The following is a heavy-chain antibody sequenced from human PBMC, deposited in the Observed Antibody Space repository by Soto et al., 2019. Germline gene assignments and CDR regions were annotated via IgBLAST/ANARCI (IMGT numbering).Heavy chain of an antibody. CDR2: TYYRSRFFS. Sequence: SQTLSLTCAISGDSVSSYSAAWNWIRQSPSGGLEWLGRTYYRSRFFSDYAESVKSRIIINPDTSKNQFSLQLKSVTPEDTAVYYCAREVPYYDSSGYFSHFYGMDVWGQGTTVTVS. CDR3: AREVPYYDSSGYFSHFYGMDV. V-gene: IGHV6-1*01. CDR1: GDSVSSYSAA. J-gene: IGHJ6*02. D-gene: IGHD3-22*01.